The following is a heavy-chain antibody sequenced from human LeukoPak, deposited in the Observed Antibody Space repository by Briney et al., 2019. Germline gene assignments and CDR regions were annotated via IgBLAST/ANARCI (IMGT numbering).Heavy chain of an antibody. Sequence: PSETLSLTCTVSGGSISSGGYYWSWIRQHPGKGLEWIGYIYYSGSTYYNPSLKSRVTISVDTSKNQFSLKLSSVTAADTAVYYCARAWMIQGVIPYGMDVWGQGTTVTVSS. D-gene: IGHD3-10*01. CDR1: GGSISSGGYY. CDR2: IYYSGST. V-gene: IGHV4-31*03. J-gene: IGHJ6*02. CDR3: ARAWMIQGVIPYGMDV.